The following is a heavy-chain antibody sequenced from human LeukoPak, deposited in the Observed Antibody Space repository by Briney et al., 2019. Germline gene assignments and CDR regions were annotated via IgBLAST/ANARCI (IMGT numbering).Heavy chain of an antibody. Sequence: TSETLPLTCAVYGGSFSGYYWSWIRQPPGKGLEWIGEINHSGSTNYNPSLKSRVTISVDTSKNQFSLKLSSVTAADTAVYYCARGLSWNVLLILWAPAQSWFDPWGQGTLVTVSS. D-gene: IGHD1-1*01. CDR3: ARGLSWNVLLILWAPAQSWFDP. CDR2: INHSGST. V-gene: IGHV4-34*01. J-gene: IGHJ5*02. CDR1: GGSFSGYY.